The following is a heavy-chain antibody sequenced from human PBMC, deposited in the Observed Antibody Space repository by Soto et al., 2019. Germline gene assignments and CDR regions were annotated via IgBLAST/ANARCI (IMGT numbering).Heavy chain of an antibody. CDR1: GGSFRGYH. CDR2: ISNSGST. CDR3: ARGGYTSGWLRS. V-gene: IGHV4-34*04. J-gene: IGHJ5*02. D-gene: IGHD6-19*01. Sequence: QVQLQQWGAGLLKPSETLSLTCAVHGGSFRGYHWTWIRQPPGKGLEWIGEISNSGSTNDNPSLKSRATISRETPKDHYSLSLGAATAAHTSIYYCARGGYTSGWLRSWGQGILVTVSS.